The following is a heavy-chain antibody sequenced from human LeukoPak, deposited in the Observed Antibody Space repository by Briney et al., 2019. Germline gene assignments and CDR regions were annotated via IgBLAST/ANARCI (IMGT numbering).Heavy chain of an antibody. CDR2: INHSGST. Sequence: SETLSLTCAVYGGSFSGYYWSWIRQPPGKGLEWIGEINHSGSTNYNPSLKSRVTMSVDTSKNQFSLKLSSVTAADTAVYYCARDGLGYCSSTSCYSNYYYGMDVWGQGTTVTVSS. D-gene: IGHD2-2*02. CDR3: ARDGLGYCSSTSCYSNYYYGMDV. J-gene: IGHJ6*02. V-gene: IGHV4-34*01. CDR1: GGSFSGYY.